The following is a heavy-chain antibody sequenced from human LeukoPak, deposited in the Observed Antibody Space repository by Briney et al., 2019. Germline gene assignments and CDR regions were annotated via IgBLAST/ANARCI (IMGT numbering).Heavy chain of an antibody. Sequence: SETLSLTCTVSGGSISSDYWSWIRQPPGKGLEWIEYISYSGRTYYNPSLRSRVTISVDTSKNHFSLKLSSVTAAATAVYYCARGLYRYGRSTFDYWGQGTLVTVSS. CDR2: ISYSGRT. J-gene: IGHJ4*02. CDR3: ARGLYRYGRSTFDY. V-gene: IGHV4-59*08. CDR1: GGSISSDY. D-gene: IGHD2-2*02.